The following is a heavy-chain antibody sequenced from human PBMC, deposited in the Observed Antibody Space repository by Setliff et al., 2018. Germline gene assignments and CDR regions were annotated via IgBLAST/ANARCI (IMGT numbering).Heavy chain of an antibody. CDR2: INPKTGGT. V-gene: IGHV1-2*02. J-gene: IGHJ4*02. Sequence: ASVKVSCKASGYTFTDYYMNWLRQAPGQGLEWMGWINPKTGGTNYAQKLQGRVTMTRDASINTAFMHLSSLKSDDMAVYYCAREPYDYIWGSYRSPYSDHWGQGALVTVSS. CDR1: GYTFTDYY. CDR3: AREPYDYIWGSYRSPYSDH. D-gene: IGHD3-16*02.